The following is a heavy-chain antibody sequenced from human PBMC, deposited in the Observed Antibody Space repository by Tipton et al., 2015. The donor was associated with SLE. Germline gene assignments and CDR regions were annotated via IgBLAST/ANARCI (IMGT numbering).Heavy chain of an antibody. D-gene: IGHD3-10*01. J-gene: IGHJ3*02. CDR2: IYPGDSDT. CDR3: ARRHYYGLGTNPVFDI. Sequence: QLVQSGAEVKKPGESLKISCKGSGYSFTSYWIGWVRQMPGKGLECMGIIYPGDSDTRYSPSFQGQVTRSADKSISTAYLQWSSLKASDTAMYYCARRHYYGLGTNPVFDIWGQGTMVTVSS. V-gene: IGHV5-51*03. CDR1: GYSFTSYW.